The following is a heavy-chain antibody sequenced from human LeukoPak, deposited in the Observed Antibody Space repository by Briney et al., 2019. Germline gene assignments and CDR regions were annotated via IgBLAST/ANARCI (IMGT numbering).Heavy chain of an antibody. Sequence: GASVKVSCKASGGTFNSYAISWVRQAPGQGLEWMGGIIPIFGTANYAQKFQGRVTITTDESTSTAYMELSSLRSEDTAVYYCARDIYGGKGNWFDPWGQGTLVTVSS. CDR3: ARDIYGGKGNWFDP. J-gene: IGHJ5*02. CDR1: GGTFNSYA. V-gene: IGHV1-69*05. CDR2: IIPIFGTA. D-gene: IGHD4-23*01.